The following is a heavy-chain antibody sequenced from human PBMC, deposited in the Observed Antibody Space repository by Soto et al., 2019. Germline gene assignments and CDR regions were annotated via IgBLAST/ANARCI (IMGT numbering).Heavy chain of an antibody. CDR1: GASISSGGYS. V-gene: IGHV4-61*08. D-gene: IGHD6-13*01. CDR3: ARYRREAVAGYTLDN. Sequence: SEPLSLTCAVSGASISSGGYSWSWIRQPPGKGLEWIGYVYNSGSTNYNPSLKSRVTISEDTSKSQFSLKVDSMTAADTAVYYCARYRREAVAGYTLDNWGQGILVTVSS. CDR2: VYNSGST. J-gene: IGHJ4*02.